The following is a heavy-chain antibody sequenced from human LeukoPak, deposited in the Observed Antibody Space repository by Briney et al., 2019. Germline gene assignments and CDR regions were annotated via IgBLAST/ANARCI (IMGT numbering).Heavy chain of an antibody. CDR3: AKDLRTYYSSGTCFEY. D-gene: IGHD3-10*01. Sequence: TGGSLRLSCAASGFTFSNYAMSWVRQAPGKGLEWVSGISGSGGTTYYADSVKGRFTISRDNSKNTLYLQMNSLRAEDTAIYYCAKDLRTYYSSGTCFEYWGQGTLVTVSS. V-gene: IGHV3-23*01. J-gene: IGHJ4*02. CDR2: ISGSGGTT. CDR1: GFTFSNYA.